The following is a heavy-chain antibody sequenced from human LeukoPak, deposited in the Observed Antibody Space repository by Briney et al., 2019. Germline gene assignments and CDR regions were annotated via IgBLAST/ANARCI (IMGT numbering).Heavy chain of an antibody. CDR1: GGSISSSSYY. J-gene: IGHJ4*02. CDR3: ASWVAVAGGFDY. Sequence: TSETLSLTCTVSGGSISSSSYYWGWIRQPPGKGLEWIGSIYYSGSTYYNPSLKSRVTISVDTSKNQFSLKLSSVTAADTAVYYCASWVAVAGGFDYWGQGTLVTVSS. D-gene: IGHD6-19*01. CDR2: IYYSGST. V-gene: IGHV4-39*01.